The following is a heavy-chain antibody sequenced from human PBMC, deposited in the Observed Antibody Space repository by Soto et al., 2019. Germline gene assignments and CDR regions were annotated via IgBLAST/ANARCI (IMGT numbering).Heavy chain of an antibody. D-gene: IGHD3-10*01. CDR1: GGSISSYY. J-gene: IGHJ4*02. Sequence: SETLSLTCTVSGGSISSYYWSWIRQPPGKGLEWMGYIYYSGSTNYNPSLKSRVTISVDTSKNQFSLKLSSVTAADTAVYYCARGQNRNYYGSGSYSPYDYWGQGTLVTVSS. CDR2: IYYSGST. CDR3: ARGQNRNYYGSGSYSPYDY. V-gene: IGHV4-59*01.